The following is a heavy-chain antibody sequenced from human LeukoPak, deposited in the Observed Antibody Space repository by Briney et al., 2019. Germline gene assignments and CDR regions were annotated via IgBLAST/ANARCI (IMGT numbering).Heavy chain of an antibody. Sequence: SETLSLTCTVSGGSISSYYWSWIRQPAGKGLEWIGRTYTSGSTNYNPSLKSRVTMSVDTSKNQFSLKLSSVTAADTAVYYCARAFRGIFGVFEAFDIWGQGTMVTVSS. J-gene: IGHJ3*02. CDR1: GGSISSYY. CDR3: ARAFRGIFGVFEAFDI. V-gene: IGHV4-4*07. D-gene: IGHD3-3*01. CDR2: TYTSGST.